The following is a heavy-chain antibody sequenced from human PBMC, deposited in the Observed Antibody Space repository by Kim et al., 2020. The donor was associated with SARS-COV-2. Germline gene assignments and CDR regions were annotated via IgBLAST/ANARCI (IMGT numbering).Heavy chain of an antibody. CDR2: IYYSGST. V-gene: IGHV4-59*01. J-gene: IGHJ3*02. D-gene: IGHD6-19*01. CDR1: GGSISSYY. Sequence: SETLSLTCTVSGGSISSYYWSWIRQPPGKGLEWIGYIYYSGSTNYNPSLKSRVIISVDTSKNQFSLKLSSVTAADTAVYYCARGAAANPRIAVDAFDIWGQGAMATVSS. CDR3: ARGAAANPRIAVDAFDI.